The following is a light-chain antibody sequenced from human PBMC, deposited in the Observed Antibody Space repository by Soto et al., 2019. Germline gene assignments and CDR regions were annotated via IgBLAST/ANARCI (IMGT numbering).Light chain of an antibody. J-gene: IGKJ4*01. Sequence: DPQTTHPPSSLSASVGDRVTIPCRASQSISSYLNWYQQRPGKAPKVLIYAASSLQSGVPSRFSGSGSGTDFTLTISSLQPEDFATYYCQQVSGYPLTFGGGTKVDIK. CDR3: QQVSGYPLT. CDR1: QSISSY. V-gene: IGKV1-39*01. CDR2: AAS.